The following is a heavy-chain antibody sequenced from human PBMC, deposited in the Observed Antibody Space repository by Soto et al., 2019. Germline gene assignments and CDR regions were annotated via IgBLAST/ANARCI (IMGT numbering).Heavy chain of an antibody. Sequence: SVKVSCKASGGTFSSYAISWVRQAPGQGLEWMGGIIPIFGTANYAQKFQGRVTITADESTSTAYMELSSLRSEDTAVYYCARVVRAARPIYYYYYMDVWGKGTTVTVSS. D-gene: IGHD6-6*01. V-gene: IGHV1-69*13. CDR3: ARVVRAARPIYYYYYMDV. CDR2: IIPIFGTA. CDR1: GGTFSSYA. J-gene: IGHJ6*03.